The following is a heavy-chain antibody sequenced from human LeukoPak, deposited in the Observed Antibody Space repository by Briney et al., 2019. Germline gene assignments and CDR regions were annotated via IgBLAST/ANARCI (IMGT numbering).Heavy chain of an antibody. Sequence: PSQTLSLTCTVSGGSISSGGYYWSWIRQPPGKGLEWIGYIYHSGSTYYNPSLKSRVTISVDRSKNQFSLKLSSVTAADTAVYYCARLPGDDAFDIWDQGTMVTVSS. CDR3: ARLPGDDAFDI. CDR2: IYHSGST. D-gene: IGHD2-21*01. J-gene: IGHJ3*02. CDR1: GGSISSGGYY. V-gene: IGHV4-30-2*01.